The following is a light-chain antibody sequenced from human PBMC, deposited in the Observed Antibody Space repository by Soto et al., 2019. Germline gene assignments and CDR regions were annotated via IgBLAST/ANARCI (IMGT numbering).Light chain of an antibody. CDR2: EVT. J-gene: IGLJ2*01. CDR3: SSYAGSKNLI. CDR1: STDVGAYNY. Sequence: QSVLTQPHSASGSPGQSVTISCTGTSTDVGAYNYVSWYQQHPGKAPKLMIYEVTKRPSGVPDRFSGSKSGNTASLTVSGLQAEDEADYYCSSYAGSKNLIFGGGTKLTVL. V-gene: IGLV2-8*01.